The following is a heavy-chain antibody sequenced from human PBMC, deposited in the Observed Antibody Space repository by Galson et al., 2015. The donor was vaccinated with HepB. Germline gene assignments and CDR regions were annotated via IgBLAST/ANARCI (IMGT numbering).Heavy chain of an antibody. Sequence: QSGAEVKKPEEYLQISCKGSGYIFTNYCIGWMSKMKGKGLEWMGIIYPSDSETRYGTSFQGQVTISADKSINNVYLQWNSLSVSYTAMYYCARQDSSGFSYSPFEHYWGQGPLVSVSS. J-gene: IGHJ4*02. CDR1: GYIFTNYC. CDR2: IYPSDSET. CDR3: ARQDSSGFSYSPFEHY. V-gene: IGHV5-51*01. D-gene: IGHD3-22*01.